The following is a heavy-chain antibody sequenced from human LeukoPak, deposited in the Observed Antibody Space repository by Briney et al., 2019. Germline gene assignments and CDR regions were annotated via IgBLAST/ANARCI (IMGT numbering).Heavy chain of an antibody. Sequence: TSETLSLTCTVSGGSISSYYWSWIRQPPGKGLEWIGYIYYSGSTNYNPSLKSRVTISVDTSKTQCSLQLSSVTAGDTAVYYCARYDYGDPFDYRGQGTLVTVSS. J-gene: IGHJ4*02. V-gene: IGHV4-59*01. CDR2: IYYSGST. CDR3: ARYDYGDPFDY. CDR1: GGSISSYY. D-gene: IGHD4-17*01.